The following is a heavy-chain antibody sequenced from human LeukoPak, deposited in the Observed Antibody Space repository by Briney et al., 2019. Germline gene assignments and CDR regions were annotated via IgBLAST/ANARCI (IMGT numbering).Heavy chain of an antibody. Sequence: GESLKIYCKGSGYSFTKFWIGWVHQMPGIGLEWMEIIYPGDSDTRYSPSFQGQGTLLVDTSINTAYLQWSSLKASNTAMYYCARPPYYEFWNGHYPDYWGQGTLVTVSS. CDR3: ARPPYYEFWNGHYPDY. D-gene: IGHD3-3*01. V-gene: IGHV5-51*07. J-gene: IGHJ4*02. CDR1: GYSFTKFW. CDR2: IYPGDSDT.